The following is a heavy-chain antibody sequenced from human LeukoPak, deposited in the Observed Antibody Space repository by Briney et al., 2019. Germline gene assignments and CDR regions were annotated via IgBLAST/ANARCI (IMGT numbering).Heavy chain of an antibody. J-gene: IGHJ4*02. CDR2: IYYSGST. Sequence: PSETLSLTXTVSGGAILSYYWSWIRKPPGKGFEGTGYIYYSGSTNYNPSLKNRVTISLDTSKNQFSLKLSSVTAADTAVYYCARVTRDGYNYFDYWGQGTLVTVSS. CDR1: GGAILSYY. V-gene: IGHV4-59*01. CDR3: ARVTRDGYNYFDY. D-gene: IGHD5-24*01.